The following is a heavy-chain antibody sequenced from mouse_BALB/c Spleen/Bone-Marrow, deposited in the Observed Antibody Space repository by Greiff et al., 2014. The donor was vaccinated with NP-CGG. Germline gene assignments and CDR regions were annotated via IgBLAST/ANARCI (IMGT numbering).Heavy chain of an antibody. CDR3: VCGNYYLAY. CDR1: GYTFTRYW. CDR2: INPSTGYT. J-gene: IGHJ3*01. Sequence: QVQLKESGAELAKPGASVKMSCKASGYTFTRYWMHWVKQRPGQGLEWIGYINPSTGYTEYNQKFKDKATLTADKSSSTAYMQLSSLTSEDSAVHYCVCGNYYLAYWGQGTLVTVSA. D-gene: IGHD2-1*01. V-gene: IGHV1-7*01.